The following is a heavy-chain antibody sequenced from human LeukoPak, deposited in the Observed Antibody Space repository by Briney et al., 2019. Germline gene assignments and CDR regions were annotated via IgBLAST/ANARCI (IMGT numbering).Heavy chain of an antibody. CDR2: ISSNGDTT. J-gene: IGHJ4*02. V-gene: IGHV3-9*01. CDR3: ARPRGCGSSRCNNFDY. D-gene: IGHD2-2*01. CDR1: GFNFEDFA. Sequence: GGSLRLSCAASGFNFEDFAMHWVRQVPGKGLQWVSSISSNGDTTGYADSVKRRFTISRDNAKNSLYLQMNRLRAEDTAVYYCARPRGCGSSRCNNFDYWGQGTLVTVSS.